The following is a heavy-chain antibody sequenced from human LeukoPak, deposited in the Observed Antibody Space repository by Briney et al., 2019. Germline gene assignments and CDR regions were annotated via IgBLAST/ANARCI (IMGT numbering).Heavy chain of an antibody. Sequence: PGGSLRLSCAASGFTFSSYAMSWVRQAPGKGLEWVSSISGSGGSTYYADSVKGRFTISRDNSKNTLYLQMNSLRAEDTAVYYCAKGGGDTYYDILTGYYNPYYYYGMDVWGQGTTVTVSS. CDR3: AKGGGDTYYDILTGYYNPYYYYGMDV. CDR1: GFTFSSYA. CDR2: ISGSGGST. J-gene: IGHJ6*02. D-gene: IGHD3-9*01. V-gene: IGHV3-23*01.